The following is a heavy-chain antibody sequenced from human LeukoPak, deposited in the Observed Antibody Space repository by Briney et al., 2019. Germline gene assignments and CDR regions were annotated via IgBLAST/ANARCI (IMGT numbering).Heavy chain of an antibody. J-gene: IGHJ4*02. D-gene: IGHD3-3*01. Sequence: PPETLSLTCTVSGGSMSYYSWSWIRQPPGKRLEWIGYIYYSGSTNYNPSLKSRVTISVDTFKHQFSLKLTSVTAADTAVYYCARGFGGYYSFDYWGQGTLVTVSS. CDR3: ARGFGGYYSFDY. CDR2: IYYSGST. V-gene: IGHV4-59*01. CDR1: GGSMSYYS.